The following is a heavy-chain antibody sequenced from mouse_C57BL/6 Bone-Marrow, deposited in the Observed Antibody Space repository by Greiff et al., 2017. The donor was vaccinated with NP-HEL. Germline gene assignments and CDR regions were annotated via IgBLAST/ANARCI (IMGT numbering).Heavy chain of an antibody. CDR2: IHPSDSDT. Sequence: VQLQQPGAELVKPGASVKVSCKASGYTFTSYWMHWVKQRPGQGLEWIGRIHPSDSDTNYNQKFKGKATLTVDKSSSTAYMQLSSLTSEDSAVYYCAIEVFGNYYGSSYYAMDYWGQGTSVTVSS. D-gene: IGHD1-1*01. V-gene: IGHV1-74*01. CDR3: AIEVFGNYYGSSYYAMDY. CDR1: GYTFTSYW. J-gene: IGHJ4*01.